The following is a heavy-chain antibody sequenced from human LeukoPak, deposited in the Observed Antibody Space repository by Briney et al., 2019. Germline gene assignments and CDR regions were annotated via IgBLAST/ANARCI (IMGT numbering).Heavy chain of an antibody. D-gene: IGHD6-13*01. CDR2: IYTSGST. CDR1: AGSISSYY. CDR3: ARGRQQLFSDAFDI. J-gene: IGHJ3*02. Sequence: SETLSLTCTVSAGSISSYYWSWIRQPAGKGLEWIGRIYTSGSTNYNPSLKSRVTMSVDTSKNQFSLKLSSVTAADTAVYYCARGRQQLFSDAFDIWGQGTMVTVSS. V-gene: IGHV4-4*07.